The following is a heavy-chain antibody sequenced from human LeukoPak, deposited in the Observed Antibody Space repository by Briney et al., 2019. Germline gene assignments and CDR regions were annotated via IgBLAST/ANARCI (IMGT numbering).Heavy chain of an antibody. CDR2: ISYDGSNK. Sequence: PGGSLRLSCAASGFTFSSYGMHWVRQAPGKGLEGVAVISYDGSNKYYAGSVKGRFTISRDNSKNTLYLQMNRLRAEDTAVYYCAKEGYSGWYKGILNALDYWGQGTLVTVSS. V-gene: IGHV3-30*18. D-gene: IGHD6-19*01. CDR1: GFTFSSYG. J-gene: IGHJ4*02. CDR3: AKEGYSGWYKGILNALDY.